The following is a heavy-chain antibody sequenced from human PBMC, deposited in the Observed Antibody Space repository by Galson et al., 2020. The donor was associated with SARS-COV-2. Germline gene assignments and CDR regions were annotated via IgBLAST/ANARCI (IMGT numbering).Heavy chain of an antibody. J-gene: IGHJ4*02. Sequence: SGPTLVKPTQTLTLTCTFSGFSLSTSGMCVSWIRQPTGKALEWLARIDWDGDKHYSTSLKTRFTISKDTSKNQVVLIMTNMDPVDTATYYCARTWITRTASRTFDYWGQGTLVTVSS. V-gene: IGHV2-70*11. CDR1: GFSLSTSGMC. CDR3: ARTWITRTASRTFDY. CDR2: IDWDGDK. D-gene: IGHD3-10*01.